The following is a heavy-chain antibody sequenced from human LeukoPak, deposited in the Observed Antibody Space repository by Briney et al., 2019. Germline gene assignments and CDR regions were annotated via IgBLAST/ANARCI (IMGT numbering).Heavy chain of an antibody. CDR1: GGSISSDY. D-gene: IGHD4-11*01. V-gene: IGHV4-59*01. CDR3: ARGFYSPHH. Sequence: PSETLSLTRTVSGGSISSDYWSWIRQSPGKGLEWIGHIYYSGSTYYNPSLKSRVTISVDTSKNQFSLKLTSVTAADTAVYYCARGFYSPHHWGQGTLVTVSS. CDR2: IYYSGST. J-gene: IGHJ5*02.